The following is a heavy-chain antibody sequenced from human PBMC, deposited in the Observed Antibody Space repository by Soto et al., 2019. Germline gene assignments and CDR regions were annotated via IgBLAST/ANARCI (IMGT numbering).Heavy chain of an antibody. CDR3: AGIVGATATHFDY. V-gene: IGHV3-30-3*01. Sequence: GGSLSLSCAASGFTFSSYAMHWVRQAPGKGLEWVAVISYDGSNKYYADSVKGRFTISRDNSKNTLYLQMNSLRAEDTAVYYCAGIVGATATHFDYWGQGTLVTVSS. CDR1: GFTFSSYA. J-gene: IGHJ4*02. D-gene: IGHD1-26*01. CDR2: ISYDGSNK.